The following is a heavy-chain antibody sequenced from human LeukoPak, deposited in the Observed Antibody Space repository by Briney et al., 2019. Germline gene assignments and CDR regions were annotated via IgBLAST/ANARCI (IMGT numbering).Heavy chain of an antibody. D-gene: IGHD6-13*01. CDR2: ISGGGGST. Sequence: GGSLRLSCEASGFTFSSSAMSWVRQAPGKGLEWVSAISGGGGSTDYADSVKGRFTISRDNSKNTLFLQMSSLKAEDTAVYYCARRMSTSWASDYWGQGTLVTVSS. CDR1: GFTFSSSA. J-gene: IGHJ4*02. CDR3: ARRMSTSWASDY. V-gene: IGHV3-23*01.